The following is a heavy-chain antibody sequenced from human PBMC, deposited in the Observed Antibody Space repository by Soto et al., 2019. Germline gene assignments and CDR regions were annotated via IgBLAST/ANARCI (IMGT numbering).Heavy chain of an antibody. Sequence: ASVKVSCKASGYTFTAYFMHWVRQIPGQGLEWMGQINPNSGDTNYAQQFQGRVTMTRDTSISTAYMELSSLTSDDTAVFYCATLDWAEVGDVAPTGGSDHWGQGTLVTVSS. CDR2: INPNSGDT. J-gene: IGHJ5*02. D-gene: IGHD2-8*02. CDR3: ATLDWAEVGDVAPTGGSDH. V-gene: IGHV1-2*06. CDR1: GYTFTAYF.